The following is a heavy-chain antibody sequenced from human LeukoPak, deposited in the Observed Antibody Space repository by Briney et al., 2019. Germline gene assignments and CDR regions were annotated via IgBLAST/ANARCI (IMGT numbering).Heavy chain of an antibody. D-gene: IGHD1-14*01. J-gene: IGHJ4*02. V-gene: IGHV1-2*02. CDR2: INLYNGAT. CDR3: ASWAGGNEPVASFDY. CDR1: GYSFTAYY. Sequence: ASVKVSCKPTGYSFTAYYICWMRQAPGQGLECMGWINLYNGATKYAQRFQSRVTMTRDTSISTAYIELSRLRSDDTATYYCASWAGGNEPVASFDYWGQGTLVTVSS.